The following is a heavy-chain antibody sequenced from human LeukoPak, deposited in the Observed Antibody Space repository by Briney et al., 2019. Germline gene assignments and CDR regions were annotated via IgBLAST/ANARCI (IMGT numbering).Heavy chain of an antibody. D-gene: IGHD1-7*01. J-gene: IGHJ5*02. CDR2: IRGNGVTT. Sequence: PGGTLRLSCAASGFTFSTYGMNWVRQAPGKGLEWVSGIRGNGVTTYYADSVRGRFTVSRDNSKNTMYLQVNSLRAEDTAVYYCTREGMGTTFSAWFDPWGQGTLVTVSS. CDR1: GFTFSTYG. V-gene: IGHV3-23*01. CDR3: TREGMGTTFSAWFDP.